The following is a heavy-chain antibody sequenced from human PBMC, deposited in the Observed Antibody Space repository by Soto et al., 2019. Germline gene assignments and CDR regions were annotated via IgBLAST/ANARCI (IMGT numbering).Heavy chain of an antibody. CDR1: GFTFGTYA. CDR3: AKFRGPSYSYYYMDV. J-gene: IGHJ6*03. CDR2: ISGSGRTT. Sequence: EVQLSESGGGLVQPGGSLRLSCAASGFTFGTYAMNWLRQAPGRGLECVSFISGSGRTTYYADSVKGRFTVSRDNSKNTMYLQMNSLRAEDTALYYCAKFRGPSYSYYYMDVWGKGTTVTVSS. V-gene: IGHV3-23*01. D-gene: IGHD3-16*01.